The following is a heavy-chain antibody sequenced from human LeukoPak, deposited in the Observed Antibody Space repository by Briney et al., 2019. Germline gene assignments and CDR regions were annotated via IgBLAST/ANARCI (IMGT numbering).Heavy chain of an antibody. D-gene: IGHD4-17*01. CDR2: IWYDGSNK. CDR3: ARSGDYGDHVPDY. J-gene: IGHJ4*02. Sequence: GGSLRLSCAASGFTFSSYGMHWVRQAPGKGLEWVAVIWYDGSNKYYADSVKGRFTISRDNSKNTLYLQMNSLRAEDTAVYYCARSGDYGDHVPDYWGQGTLVTVSS. CDR1: GFTFSSYG. V-gene: IGHV3-33*01.